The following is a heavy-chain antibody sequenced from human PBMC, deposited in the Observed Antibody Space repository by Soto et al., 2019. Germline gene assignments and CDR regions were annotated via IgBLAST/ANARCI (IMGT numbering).Heavy chain of an antibody. Sequence: EVQLVESGGGFLRPGSSLSLPVESLGSTSGSFPLTGFARAQGGGLGWVSSISSLGNTINYADSVRGRFSVSRDNGKNTLYLQMDSLRDEDTAVYFCARDGTFGHYGDTSTYYLDYWGQGTQVTVSS. J-gene: IGHJ4*02. V-gene: IGHV3-48*02. D-gene: IGHD4-17*01. CDR3: ARDGTFGHYGDTSTYYLDY. CDR2: ISSLGNTI. CDR1: GSTSGSFP.